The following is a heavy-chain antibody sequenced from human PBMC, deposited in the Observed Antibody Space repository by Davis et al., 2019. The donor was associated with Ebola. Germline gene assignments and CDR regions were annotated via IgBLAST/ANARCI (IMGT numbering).Heavy chain of an antibody. CDR3: ASGTTVTTGFDN. J-gene: IGHJ4*02. Sequence: ASVKVSCKASGYTFTSYGISWVRQAPGQGLEWMGWISAYNGNTNYAQKLQGRVTMTTDTSTSTAYMELSRLRSDDTAVYYCASGTTVTTGFDNWGQGTLVTVSS. D-gene: IGHD4-17*01. CDR1: GYTFTSYG. V-gene: IGHV1-18*01. CDR2: ISAYNGNT.